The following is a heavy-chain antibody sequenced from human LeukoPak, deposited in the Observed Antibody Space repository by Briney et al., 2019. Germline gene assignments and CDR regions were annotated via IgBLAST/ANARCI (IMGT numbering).Heavy chain of an antibody. CDR2: TNPNSGNT. V-gene: IGHV1-8*01. J-gene: IGHJ4*02. CDR3: AFRYCTGGSCPSPFDY. D-gene: IGHD2-15*01. CDR1: ANIFNRYD. Sequence: ASVTVSFTAPANIFNRYDINWVRQATGQGLEWMGWTNPNSGNTGYAHKFQGRVTMTRTPSTSTAYMELSSLRSEDTAVYYCAFRYCTGGSCPSPFDYWGQGTLITVSS.